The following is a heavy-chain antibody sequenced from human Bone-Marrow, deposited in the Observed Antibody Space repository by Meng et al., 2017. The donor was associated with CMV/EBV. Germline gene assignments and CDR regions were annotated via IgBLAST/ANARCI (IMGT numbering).Heavy chain of an antibody. Sequence: GESLKISCAASGFTFSSYSMNWVRQAPGKGLEWVSSISSSSSYIYYADSVKGRFTISRDNAKNSLYLQMNSLRAEDTAVYYCAKPDELLSDTYYGMDVWGQGTTVTVSS. J-gene: IGHJ6*02. CDR3: AKPDELLSDTYYGMDV. CDR2: ISSSSSYI. V-gene: IGHV3-21*01. D-gene: IGHD2-2*01. CDR1: GFTFSSYS.